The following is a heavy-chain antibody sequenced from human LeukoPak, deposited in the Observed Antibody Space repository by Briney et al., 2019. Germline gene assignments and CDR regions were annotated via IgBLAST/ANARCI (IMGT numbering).Heavy chain of an antibody. V-gene: IGHV3-30*02. J-gene: IGHJ4*02. CDR2: IQYDGSEK. CDR3: ASTGIYGGNYFDY. D-gene: IGHD4-23*01. Sequence: PGGSLRLSGAAAGFTFSSYGWHGVGQAQGKGREGGAFIQYDGSEKYYADSVKGLFTISRDNSKNTLFLQVNSLRVEDTAVYYCASTGIYGGNYFDYWGQGTLVTVSS. CDR1: GFTFSSYG.